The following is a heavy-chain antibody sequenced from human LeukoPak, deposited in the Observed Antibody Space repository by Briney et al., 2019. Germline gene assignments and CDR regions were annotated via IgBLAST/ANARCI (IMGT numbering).Heavy chain of an antibody. D-gene: IGHD6-13*01. Sequence: LSLTCAVYGGSFSGYYWSWIRQAPGKGLEWIAFIHSSGTTNYNPSLKSRVSISVDTSNNQFSLNVNSVTAADTAVYYCARGGASSKWFDPWGQGTLVTVSS. V-gene: IGHV4-34*01. CDR1: GGSFSGYY. CDR2: IHSSGTT. J-gene: IGHJ5*02. CDR3: ARGGASSKWFDP.